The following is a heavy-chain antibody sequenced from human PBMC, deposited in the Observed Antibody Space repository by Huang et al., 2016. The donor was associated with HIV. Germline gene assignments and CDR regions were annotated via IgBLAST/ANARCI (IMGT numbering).Heavy chain of an antibody. J-gene: IGHJ4*02. CDR1: GFTFSSYG. V-gene: IGHV3-30*18. Sequence: QVQLVESGGGVVQPGRSLRISCAASGFTFSSYGMHWVHQAPGKGLEGVAVISYDAKTKYYADSGKGRFSISRDNSKTTVYLQLNSLRLEDTAVYYCAKGGSAAAVLDFWGQGTLVTVSS. CDR2: ISYDAKTK. CDR3: AKGGSAAAVLDF. D-gene: IGHD6-13*01.